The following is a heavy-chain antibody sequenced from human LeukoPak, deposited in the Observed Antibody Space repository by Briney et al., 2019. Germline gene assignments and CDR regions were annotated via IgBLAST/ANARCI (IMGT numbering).Heavy chain of an antibody. J-gene: IGHJ4*02. Sequence: GESLKIYCKGSGYDFTTYWIGWVRQMPGKGLEWMGIIYPGDSVTRYSPSFQGQVTISADKSISTAYLQLSSLKASDTAIYYCARHLRSLPFHYWGQGTLVTVSS. CDR3: ARHLRSLPFHY. CDR2: IYPGDSVT. V-gene: IGHV5-51*01. CDR1: GYDFTTYW.